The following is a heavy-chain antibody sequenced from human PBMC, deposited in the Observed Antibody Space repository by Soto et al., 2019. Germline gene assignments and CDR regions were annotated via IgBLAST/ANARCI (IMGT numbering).Heavy chain of an antibody. CDR2: IYYSGST. CDR3: ARDRSYYYGSGKYYYYYYGMDV. V-gene: IGHV4-59*01. J-gene: IGHJ6*02. Sequence: SETLSLTCTVSGGSISSYYWSWIRQPPGKGLGWIGYIYYSGSTNYNPSLKSRVTISVDTSKNQFSLKLSSVTAADTAVYYCARDRSYYYGSGKYYYYYYGMDVWGQGTTVTVSS. CDR1: GGSISSYY. D-gene: IGHD3-10*01.